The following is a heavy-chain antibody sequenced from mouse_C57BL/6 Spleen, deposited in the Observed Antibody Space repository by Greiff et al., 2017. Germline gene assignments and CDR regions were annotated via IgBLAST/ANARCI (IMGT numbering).Heavy chain of an antibody. CDR2: INPSSGYT. CDR3: TNGYYGYFDV. V-gene: IGHV1-4*01. J-gene: IGHJ1*03. Sequence: QVHVKQSGAELARPGASVKMSCKASGYTFTSYTMHWVKQRPGQGLEWIGYINPSSGYTKYNQKFKDKATLTADKSSSTAYMQLSSLTSEDSAVYYCTNGYYGYFDVWGTGTTVTVSS. D-gene: IGHD2-2*01. CDR1: GYTFTSYT.